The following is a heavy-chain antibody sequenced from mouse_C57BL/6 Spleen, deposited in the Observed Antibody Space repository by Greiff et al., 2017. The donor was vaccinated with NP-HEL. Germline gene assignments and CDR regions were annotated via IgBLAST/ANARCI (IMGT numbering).Heavy chain of an antibody. CDR2: IWSDGST. J-gene: IGHJ4*01. CDR1: GFSLTSYG. V-gene: IGHV2-6-1*01. Sequence: HVQLKESGPGLVAPSQSLSITCTVSGFSLTSYGVHWVRQPPGKGLEWLVVIWSDGSTTYNSALKSRLSISKDNSKSQVFLKMNSLQTDDTAMYYCARHESGAYYAMDYWGQGTSVTVSS. CDR3: ARHESGAYYAMDY. D-gene: IGHD1-3*01.